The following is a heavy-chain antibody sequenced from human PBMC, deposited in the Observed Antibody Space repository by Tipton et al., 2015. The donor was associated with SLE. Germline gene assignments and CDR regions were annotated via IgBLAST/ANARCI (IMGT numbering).Heavy chain of an antibody. CDR1: GFTFSSYG. Sequence: SLRLSCAASGFTFSSYGMHWVRQAPGKGLEWVAVISYDGSNKYYADSVKGRFTISRDNSKNTLYLQMNSLRAEDTAVYYCLAGMGAHDAFDIWGQGTMVTVSS. CDR3: LAGMGAHDAFDI. J-gene: IGHJ3*02. D-gene: IGHD3-10*01. CDR2: ISYDGSNK. V-gene: IGHV3-30*03.